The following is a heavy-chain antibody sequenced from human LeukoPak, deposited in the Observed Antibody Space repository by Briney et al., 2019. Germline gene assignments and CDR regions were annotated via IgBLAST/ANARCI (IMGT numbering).Heavy chain of an antibody. Sequence: SETLSLTCTVSGGSISSTPYYWGWIRQPPGKGLEWIGSMYYSGSTYYNPSLKSRVTISVDTSKNQFSLKVTSVTAADTAVYYCARRPGVSSSLTWFDPWGQGTLVTVSS. D-gene: IGHD6-13*01. V-gene: IGHV4-39*01. J-gene: IGHJ5*02. CDR1: GGSISSTPYY. CDR3: ARRPGVSSSLTWFDP. CDR2: MYYSGST.